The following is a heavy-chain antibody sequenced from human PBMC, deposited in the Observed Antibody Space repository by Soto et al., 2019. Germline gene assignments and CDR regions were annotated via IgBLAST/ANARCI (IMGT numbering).Heavy chain of an antibody. J-gene: IGHJ2*01. CDR1: GFTFSSYA. D-gene: IGHD3-3*01. V-gene: IGHV3-23*01. Sequence: EVQLLESGGGLVQPGGSLRLSCAASGFTFSSYAMSWVRQAPGKGLEWVSAISGSGGSTYYADSVKGRFTISRDNSKNTLYLQMNSLRAEDTAVYYCAKDESTGGLESDRYFDLWGRGTLVTVSS. CDR3: AKDESTGGLESDRYFDL. CDR2: ISGSGGST.